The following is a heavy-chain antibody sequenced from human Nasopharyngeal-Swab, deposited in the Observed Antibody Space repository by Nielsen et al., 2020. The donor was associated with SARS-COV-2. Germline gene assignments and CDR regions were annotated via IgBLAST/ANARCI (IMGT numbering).Heavy chain of an antibody. CDR2: IIPIFGTA. D-gene: IGHD3-10*01. CDR3: ARGGYYGSGSYYRRADGMDV. J-gene: IGHJ6*02. V-gene: IGHV1-69*13. Sequence: SVKVSCKASGGTFSSYAISWVRQAPGQGLEWMGGIIPIFGTANYAQKFQGRVTITADESTSTAYMELSSLRSEDTAVYYCARGGYYGSGSYYRRADGMDVWGQGTTVTVSS. CDR1: GGTFSSYA.